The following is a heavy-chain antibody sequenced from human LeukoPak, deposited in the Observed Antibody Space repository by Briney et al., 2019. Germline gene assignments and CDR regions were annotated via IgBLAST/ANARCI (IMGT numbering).Heavy chain of an antibody. D-gene: IGHD3-10*02. CDR3: AKVCSGHYFFDY. V-gene: IGHV3-23*01. Sequence: GWSLRLSCAASGCTFISYAMSGVRQAPGKGREGVSAISGSGGSTYYADSVKGRFTISRDNSKNTLYLQMNSLRAEDTAVYYCAKVCSGHYFFDYWGRGTLVTVSS. CDR1: GCTFISYA. CDR2: ISGSGGST. J-gene: IGHJ4*02.